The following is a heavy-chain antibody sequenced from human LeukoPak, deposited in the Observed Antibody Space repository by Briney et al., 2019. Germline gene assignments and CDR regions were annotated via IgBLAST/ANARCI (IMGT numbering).Heavy chain of an antibody. CDR3: ARVGLAPGYSFDY. Sequence: AGGSLRLSCAASGFTFSDYAMDWVRQAPGKGLEWVGRSRNKANSYTTQYAASVKGRFTISRDDSKNSLYLQMNSLKTEDTAVYYCARVGLAPGYSFDYWGQGTLVTVSS. V-gene: IGHV3-72*01. J-gene: IGHJ4*02. CDR1: GFTFSDYA. D-gene: IGHD5-18*01. CDR2: SRNKANSYTT.